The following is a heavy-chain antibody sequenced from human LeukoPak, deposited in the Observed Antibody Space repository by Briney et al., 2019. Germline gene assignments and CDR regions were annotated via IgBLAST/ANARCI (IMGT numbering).Heavy chain of an antibody. J-gene: IGHJ6*03. CDR3: AKDSYYYYIDV. V-gene: IGHV3-30*02. Sequence: YPGGSLRLSCAASGFTFRSYGMHWVRQAPGKGLEGVTFIRDDGSNKYYTDSGKGRFTISRDNSKHQLYLQLNSLRTEDTAVYYCAKDSYYYYIDVWGKGTTVTVSS. CDR1: GFTFRSYG. CDR2: IRDDGSNK.